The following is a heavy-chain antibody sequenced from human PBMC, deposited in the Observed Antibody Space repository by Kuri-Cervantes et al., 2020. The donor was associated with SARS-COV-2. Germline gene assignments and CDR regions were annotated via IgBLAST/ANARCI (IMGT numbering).Heavy chain of an antibody. Sequence: ESLKISCTVSGGSISSCSYYWGWIRQPPGKGLEWIGSIYYSGSTYYNPSLKSRVTISVDTSKNQFSLKLSSVTAADTAVYYCARVPIAAPEYWGQGTLVTVSS. CDR1: GGSISSCSYY. J-gene: IGHJ4*02. CDR2: IYYSGST. CDR3: ARVPIAAPEY. V-gene: IGHV4-39*07. D-gene: IGHD6-13*01.